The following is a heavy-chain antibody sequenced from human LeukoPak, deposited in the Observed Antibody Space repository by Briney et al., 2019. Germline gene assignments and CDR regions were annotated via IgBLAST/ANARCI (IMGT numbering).Heavy chain of an antibody. Sequence: SETLSLTCAVYGGSFSGFYWSWIRQPPGKGLEWIGEINHSGGTNHNPSLKSRVTISVDTSKNQFSLKLSSVTAADTAMYYCATSGYSGYDLNSWGQGTLVTVSS. V-gene: IGHV4-34*01. CDR2: INHSGGT. CDR1: GGSFSGFY. J-gene: IGHJ4*02. D-gene: IGHD5-12*01. CDR3: ATSGYSGYDLNS.